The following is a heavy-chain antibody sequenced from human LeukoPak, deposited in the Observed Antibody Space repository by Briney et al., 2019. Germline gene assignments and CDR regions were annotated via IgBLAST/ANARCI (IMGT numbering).Heavy chain of an antibody. CDR3: ATNSRFMITFGGVPYYMDV. J-gene: IGHJ6*03. CDR2: ISSSSSYI. V-gene: IGHV3-21*01. Sequence: GGSLRLSCAASGFTFSSYIMNWVRQAPGKGLEWVSSISSSSSYIYYADSVKGRFTISRDNAKNSLYLQMNSLRAEDTAVYYCATNSRFMITFGGVPYYMDVWGKGTTVTVSS. CDR1: GFTFSSYI. D-gene: IGHD3-16*01.